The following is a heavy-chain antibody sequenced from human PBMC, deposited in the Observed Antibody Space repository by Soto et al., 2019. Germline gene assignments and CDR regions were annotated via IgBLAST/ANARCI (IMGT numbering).Heavy chain of an antibody. V-gene: IGHV4-59*01. CDR1: GDSIKHYY. CDR3: AKYSRKEEEGFTLDS. D-gene: IGHD4-4*01. CDR2: IYYTGST. Sequence: XETLSLTCTVSGDSIKHYYWSWIRQPPGKRLERIGYIYYTGSTTYNPSLESRVTMSVDTSKNQFSLKLSSVNAADTAVYYCAKYSRKEEEGFTLDSWGRGTLVTVSS. J-gene: IGHJ4*02.